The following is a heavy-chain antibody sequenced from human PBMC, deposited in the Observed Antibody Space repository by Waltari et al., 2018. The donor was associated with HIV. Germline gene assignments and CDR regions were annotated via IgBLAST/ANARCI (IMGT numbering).Heavy chain of an antibody. CDR2: INHSGST. J-gene: IGHJ4*02. D-gene: IGHD2-2*01. Sequence: QAQLQQWGAGLLKHSETLSLTCAVYVGSFSGYYRGWSRQPPGKGLEWIGEINHSGSTNYNPSLKSRVTISVDTSKNQFSLKLSSVTAADTAVYYCARQSSTIDYWGQGTLVTVSS. CDR3: ARQSSTIDY. CDR1: VGSFSGYY. V-gene: IGHV4-34*01.